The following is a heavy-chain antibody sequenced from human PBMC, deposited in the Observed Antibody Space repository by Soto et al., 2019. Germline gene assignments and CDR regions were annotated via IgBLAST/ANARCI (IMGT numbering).Heavy chain of an antibody. CDR1: GFTFSSYG. CDR2: ISYDGSNK. CDR3: AKDRVGGFLEWLPDYYYYGMDV. J-gene: IGHJ6*02. D-gene: IGHD3-3*01. Sequence: GGSLRLSCAASGFTFSSYGMHWVRQAPGKGLEWVAVISYDGSNKYYADSVKGRFTISRDNSKNTLYLQMNSLRAEDTAVYYCAKDRVGGFLEWLPDYYYYGMDVWGQGTTVTVSS. V-gene: IGHV3-30*18.